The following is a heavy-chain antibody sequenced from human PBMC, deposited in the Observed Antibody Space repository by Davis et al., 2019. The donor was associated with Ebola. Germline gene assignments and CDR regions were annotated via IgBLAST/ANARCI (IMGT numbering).Heavy chain of an antibody. CDR2: ISPYNGNT. Sequence: ASVKVSCKASGYTFTSYGISWVRQAPGQGLEWMGWISPYNGNTNYAQKPQGRVTMTTDTSTSTAYMELRSLRSDDTAVYYCARDNIVGPLDPFHIWGQGTMVTVSS. CDR3: ARDNIVGPLDPFHI. D-gene: IGHD1-26*01. J-gene: IGHJ3*02. CDR1: GYTFTSYG. V-gene: IGHV1-18*01.